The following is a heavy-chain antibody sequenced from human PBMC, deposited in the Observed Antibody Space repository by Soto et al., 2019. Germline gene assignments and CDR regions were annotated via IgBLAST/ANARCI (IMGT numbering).Heavy chain of an antibody. J-gene: IGHJ4*02. V-gene: IGHV3-64D*06. CDR2: IGAKGDAT. Sequence: GGSLRLSCSASVFTSQNYVIHWVRQAPGKGLEYVSAIGAKGDATYADSVKGRFSISRDNSKNSLFLQMTNVTFEDTATYFCVKVDWYSVDCWGQGALVTVSS. D-gene: IGHD2-21*02. CDR3: VKVDWYSVDC. CDR1: VFTSQNYV.